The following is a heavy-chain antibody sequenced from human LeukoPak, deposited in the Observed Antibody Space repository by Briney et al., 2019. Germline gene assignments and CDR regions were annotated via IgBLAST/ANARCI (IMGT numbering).Heavy chain of an antibody. J-gene: IGHJ5*02. Sequence: SETLSLTCTVSGGSISRSYWSWMRQPAGKGPEWIGRIYGSGTITYNPSLESRVTMSVDTSKNQLSLKLRSVTAADTAVYYCARDSGTTGEVKFDPWGQGILVTVSS. V-gene: IGHV4-4*07. CDR1: GGSISRSY. CDR3: ARDSGTTGEVKFDP. D-gene: IGHD3-10*01. CDR2: IYGSGTI.